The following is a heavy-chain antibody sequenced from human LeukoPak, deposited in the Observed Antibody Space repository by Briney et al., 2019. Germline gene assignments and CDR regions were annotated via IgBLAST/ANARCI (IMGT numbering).Heavy chain of an antibody. V-gene: IGHV4-30-2*01. D-gene: IGHD5-18*01. CDR3: ARGYSYGWNWFDP. J-gene: IGHJ5*02. CDR1: GGSISSGGYS. CDR2: IYHSGST. Sequence: SETLSLTCAVSGGSISSGGYSWSWIRQPPGKGLEWIGYIYHSGSTYYNPSLKSRVTISVDRSKNQFSLKLNSVTAADTAVYYCARGYSYGWNWFDPWGQGTLVTVSS.